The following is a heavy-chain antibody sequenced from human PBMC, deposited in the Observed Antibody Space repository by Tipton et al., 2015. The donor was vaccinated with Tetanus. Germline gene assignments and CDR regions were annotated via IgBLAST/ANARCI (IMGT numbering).Heavy chain of an antibody. D-gene: IGHD1-26*01. CDR3: ARVFVGVYAFDI. V-gene: IGHV4-39*07. Sequence: TLSLTCTVSGGSISSGNYYWGWIRQPPGKGLEWIGEIYHSGSTNYNPSLKSRVTISVDKSKNQFSLKLSSVTAADTAVYYCARVFVGVYAFDIWGQGTMVTVSS. CDR1: GGSISSGNYY. CDR2: IYHSGST. J-gene: IGHJ3*02.